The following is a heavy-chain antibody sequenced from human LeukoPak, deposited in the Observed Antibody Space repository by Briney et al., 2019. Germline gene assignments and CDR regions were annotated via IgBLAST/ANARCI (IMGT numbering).Heavy chain of an antibody. V-gene: IGHV3-48*03. D-gene: IGHD3-10*01. CDR2: ITASSTTI. CDR3: AKGPGARGHFNWFHP. Sequence: PGGSLRLSCAASGFSFSNYEMNWVRQAPGQGLEWISYITASSTTIYYADSVKGRFTISRDNAKNSLYLQMNGLRGEDTAVYYCAKGPGARGHFNWFHPGGQRTRVSVSS. J-gene: IGHJ5*02. CDR1: GFSFSNYE.